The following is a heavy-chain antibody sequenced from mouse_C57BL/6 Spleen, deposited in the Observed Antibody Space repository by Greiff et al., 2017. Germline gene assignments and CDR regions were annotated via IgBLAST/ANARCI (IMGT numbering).Heavy chain of an antibody. CDR3: ARHGLGDAMDY. CDR2: INYDGSST. Sequence: EVKLMESEGGLVQPGSSMKLSCTASGFTFSDYYMAWVRQVPEKGLEWVANINYDGSSTYYLDSLKSRFIISRDNAKNILYLQMSSLKSEDTATYYCARHGLGDAMDYWGQGTSVTVSS. D-gene: IGHD2-2*01. J-gene: IGHJ4*01. CDR1: GFTFSDYY. V-gene: IGHV5-16*01.